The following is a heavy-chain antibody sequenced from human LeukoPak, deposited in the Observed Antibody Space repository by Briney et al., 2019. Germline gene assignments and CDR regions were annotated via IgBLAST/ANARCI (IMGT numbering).Heavy chain of an antibody. CDR3: ARAGGYSSSWFWFDT. D-gene: IGHD6-13*01. V-gene: IGHV1-2*02. J-gene: IGHJ5*02. CDR1: GYTLTGYY. Sequence: PSVSVSCKPSGYTLTGYYMRWVRHAPGQRLEWMGWIKPNSGGTNYAQKFQGRVTMTRDTSISTAYMELSRLRSADTAVYYCARAGGYSSSWFWFDTWGQGTLVTVSS. CDR2: IKPNSGGT.